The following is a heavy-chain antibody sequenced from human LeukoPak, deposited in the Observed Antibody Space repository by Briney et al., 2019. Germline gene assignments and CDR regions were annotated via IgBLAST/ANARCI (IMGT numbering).Heavy chain of an antibody. CDR2: IKQDESEK. J-gene: IGHJ3*02. CDR3: ARDRIDYFGAARRSAFDI. Sequence: GGSLRLSCAASGFTFSSYWISWVRQAPGKGLEWVANIKQDESEKYYVDSVKGRFTISRDNARNSLYLQMNSLRAEDTAVYYCARDRIDYFGAARRSAFDIWGQGTMVTVSS. V-gene: IGHV3-7*01. D-gene: IGHD6-6*01. CDR1: GFTFSSYW.